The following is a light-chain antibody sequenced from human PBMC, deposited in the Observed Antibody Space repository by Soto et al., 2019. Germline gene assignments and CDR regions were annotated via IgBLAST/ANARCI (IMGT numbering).Light chain of an antibody. V-gene: IGKV3-20*01. CDR1: QTITNNY. CDR3: QQYDSSYT. CDR2: GAS. J-gene: IGKJ2*01. Sequence: EIVLTQSPGTLSLSPGERATLSCRASQTITNNYLAWYQQKPGQAPRLVMSGASSRATGIPDRFSGGGSETDFTPTISRLEPEDCAVYYCQQYDSSYTFGQGTKLEIK.